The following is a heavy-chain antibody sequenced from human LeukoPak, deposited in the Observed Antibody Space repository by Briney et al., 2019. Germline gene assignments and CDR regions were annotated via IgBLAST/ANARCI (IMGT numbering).Heavy chain of an antibody. D-gene: IGHD3-22*01. CDR1: GYTFTSYV. CDR3: ARDNDYYDSSGYSY. J-gene: IGHJ4*02. V-gene: IGHV1-18*01. CDR2: ISAYNGNT. Sequence: GASVKVYCKASGYTFTSYVISGVRQAPGQGVEGMGWISAYNGNTNYAQKVQGRVTMTTDTSTSTAYMELRRLRSDDTVVYYCARDNDYYDSSGYSYWGQGTLVTVSS.